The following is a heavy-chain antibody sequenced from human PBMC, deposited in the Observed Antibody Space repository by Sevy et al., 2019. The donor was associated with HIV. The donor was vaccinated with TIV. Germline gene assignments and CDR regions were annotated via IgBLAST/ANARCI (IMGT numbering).Heavy chain of an antibody. Sequence: GGSLRLSCAASGFTFSTYTMSWVRQAPGKGLEWVSAISGSAGSTYYADLVQGRFTISRDNAKNSLYLQMNSLRAEDTAVYYCARTLAFYYGMDVWGQGTTVTVSS. J-gene: IGHJ6*02. CDR3: ARTLAFYYGMDV. CDR1: GFTFSTYT. V-gene: IGHV3-23*01. CDR2: ISGSAGST.